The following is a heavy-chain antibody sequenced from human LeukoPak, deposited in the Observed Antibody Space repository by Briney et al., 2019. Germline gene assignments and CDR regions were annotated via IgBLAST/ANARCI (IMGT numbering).Heavy chain of an antibody. J-gene: IGHJ5*02. V-gene: IGHV4-30-2*01. Sequence: PSQTLSLTCAVSGGSISSGGYSWSWIRQPPGKGLEWIGYIYHSGSTYYNPSLKSRVTISVGRSKNQFSLKLSSVTAADTAVYYCARAYGSGSYNNWFDPWGQGTLVTVSS. CDR2: IYHSGST. D-gene: IGHD3-10*01. CDR3: ARAYGSGSYNNWFDP. CDR1: GGSISSGGYS.